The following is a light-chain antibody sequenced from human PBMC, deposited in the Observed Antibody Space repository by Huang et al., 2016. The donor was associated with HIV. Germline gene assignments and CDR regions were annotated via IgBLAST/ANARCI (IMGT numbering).Light chain of an antibody. CDR1: QSVSRN. J-gene: IGKJ2*01. CDR3: QQYNNWPPMYT. Sequence: EIVLTQSPATRSMSPGQRATLSCSASQSVSRNLAWFQQKPGQAPRLLSYGASTRATGIPARFSGSGSGTEFTLTISSLQSEDFAVYYCQQYNNWPPMYTFGQGTKLEV. V-gene: IGKV3-15*01. CDR2: GAS.